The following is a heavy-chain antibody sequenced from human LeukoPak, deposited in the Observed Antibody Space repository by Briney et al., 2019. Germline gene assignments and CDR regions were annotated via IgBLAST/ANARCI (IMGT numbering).Heavy chain of an antibody. CDR2: INPNSGGT. D-gene: IGHD1-26*01. CDR3: ARDVGSTTPYFDY. J-gene: IGHJ4*02. Sequence: ASVKVSCKTSGYTFIGHYIHWVRQAPGQGLEWMGWINPNSGGTNYAQKSQGRVTMTRDTSIRIVYMEVTRLRSDDTAVYYCARDVGSTTPYFDYWGQGTLVTVSS. V-gene: IGHV1-2*02. CDR1: GYTFIGHY.